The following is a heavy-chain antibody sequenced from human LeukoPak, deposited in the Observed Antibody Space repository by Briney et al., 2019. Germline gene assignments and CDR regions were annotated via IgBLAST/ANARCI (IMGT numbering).Heavy chain of an antibody. J-gene: IGHJ4*02. V-gene: IGHV4-39*01. CDR3: ASTLTYYYGSGSYYIDC. D-gene: IGHD3-10*01. CDR1: GASIRSSSYY. Sequence: SETLSLTCTVSGASIRSSSYYWGWTRQPPGRGLEWIGSVFYSGSTYYNPSIKSRVTISVDTSKNQFSLKLRSVTAADTAVYYCASTLTYYYGSGSYYIDCWGQGTLVTVSS. CDR2: VFYSGST.